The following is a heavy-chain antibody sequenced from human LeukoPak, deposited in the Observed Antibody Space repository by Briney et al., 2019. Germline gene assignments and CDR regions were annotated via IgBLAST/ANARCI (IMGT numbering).Heavy chain of an antibody. Sequence: SETLSLTCTVSGGSISSYYWSWLRQPPGKGLEWIGYIYYSGSTNYNPSLKSRVTISVDTSKNQFSLKLSSVTAADTAVYYCAIGSDSSGYYPYFDYWGQGTLVTVSS. CDR2: IYYSGST. J-gene: IGHJ4*02. CDR3: AIGSDSSGYYPYFDY. CDR1: GGSISSYY. V-gene: IGHV4-59*01. D-gene: IGHD3-22*01.